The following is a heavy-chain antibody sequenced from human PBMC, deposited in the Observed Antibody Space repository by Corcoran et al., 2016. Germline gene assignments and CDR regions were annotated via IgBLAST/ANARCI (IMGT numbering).Heavy chain of an antibody. J-gene: IGHJ6*02. Sequence: QVQLQQWGAGLLKPSETLSLTCAVYGGSFSGYYWSWIRQPPGKGLEWIGEINHSGSTNYNPSLKSRVTISVDTSKNQFSLKLSSVTAADTAVYYCARSTYSSSCDPYYYYGMDVWGQGTTVTVSS. CDR1: GGSFSGYY. V-gene: IGHV4-34*01. CDR3: ARSTYSSSCDPYYYYGMDV. CDR2: INHSGST. D-gene: IGHD6-13*01.